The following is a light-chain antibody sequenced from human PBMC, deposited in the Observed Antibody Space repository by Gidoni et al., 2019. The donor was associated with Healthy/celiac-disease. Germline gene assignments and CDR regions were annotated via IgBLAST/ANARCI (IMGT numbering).Light chain of an antibody. CDR1: QSVSSY. V-gene: IGKV3-11*01. Sequence: EIVFTQSPATLSLSPGERATLSVRASQSVSSYLAWYQQQPGQAPRLLIYDASNRATGIPARFSGSGSGTDFTLTISSLEPEDFAVYYCQQRSNWPRTFGQGTKLEIK. J-gene: IGKJ2*01. CDR2: DAS. CDR3: QQRSNWPRT.